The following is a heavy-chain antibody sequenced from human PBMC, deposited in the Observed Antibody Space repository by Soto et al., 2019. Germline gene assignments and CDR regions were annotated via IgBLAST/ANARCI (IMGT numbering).Heavy chain of an antibody. CDR1: GYTFTGYY. Sequence: ASVKVSCKASGYTFTGYYMHWVRQAPGQGLEWMGWINPNSGGTNYAQKFQGRVTMTRDTSISTAYMELSRLRSDDTAVYYCARVQLERRGGGMDVWGQGTMVTVSS. J-gene: IGHJ6*02. CDR3: ARVQLERRGGGMDV. V-gene: IGHV1-2*02. D-gene: IGHD1-1*01. CDR2: INPNSGGT.